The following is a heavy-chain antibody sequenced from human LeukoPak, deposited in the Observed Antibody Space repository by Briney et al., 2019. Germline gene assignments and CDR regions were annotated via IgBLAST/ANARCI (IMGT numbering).Heavy chain of an antibody. CDR2: ISTSKGDT. V-gene: IGHV1-18*01. J-gene: IGHJ4*02. CDR3: ARDWPTVITDY. CDR1: GYTFSTYG. D-gene: IGHD4-11*01. Sequence: ASVKVSCKTSGYTFSTYGLSWVRQAPGQGLEWMGWISTSKGDTNYAQKFKGRLTMTTDRSTSTAYMELRSLSSDDTAVYYCARDWPTVITDYWGQGTLVTVSS.